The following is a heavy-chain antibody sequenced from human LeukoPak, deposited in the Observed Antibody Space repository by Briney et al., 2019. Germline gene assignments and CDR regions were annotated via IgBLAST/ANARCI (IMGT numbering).Heavy chain of an antibody. J-gene: IGHJ3*02. CDR2: IYSGGST. D-gene: IGHD3-9*01. Sequence: GGSLRLSCAASGFTFSSYAMSWVRQAPGKGLEWVSVIYSGGSTDYADSVKGRFTISRDNSKNTLYLQMNSLRVEDTAVYYCARSSHYDILTGYSEEDAFDIWGQGTMVTVSS. CDR1: GFTFSSYA. V-gene: IGHV3-53*01. CDR3: ARSSHYDILTGYSEEDAFDI.